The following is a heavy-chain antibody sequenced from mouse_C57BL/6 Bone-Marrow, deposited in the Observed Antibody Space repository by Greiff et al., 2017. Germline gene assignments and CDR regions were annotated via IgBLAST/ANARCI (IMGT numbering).Heavy chain of an antibody. Sequence: QVQLQQSGAELVMPGASVKLSCKASGYTFTSYWMHWVKQRPGQGLEWIGEIDPSDSYTNYNQKFKGKSTLTVDKSSSTAYMQLSSLTSVYAAVYYCARGAYWGQGTLVTVSA. CDR1: GYTFTSYW. CDR2: IDPSDSYT. V-gene: IGHV1-69*01. J-gene: IGHJ3*01. CDR3: ARGAY.